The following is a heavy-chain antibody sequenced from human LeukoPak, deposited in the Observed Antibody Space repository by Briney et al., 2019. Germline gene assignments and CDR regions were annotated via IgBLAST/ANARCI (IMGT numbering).Heavy chain of an antibody. J-gene: IGHJ4*02. CDR2: ISGSGGST. CDR3: AKVGTMIVAGPWDY. D-gene: IGHD3-22*01. CDR1: GFTFSSYA. Sequence: GGSLRLSCAASGFTFSSYAMSWVRQAPGKGLEWVSAISGSGGSTYYADSVKGRFTISRDNSKNTLYLQMNSLRAEDTAVYYCAKVGTMIVAGPWDYWGQGTLVTVSS. V-gene: IGHV3-23*01.